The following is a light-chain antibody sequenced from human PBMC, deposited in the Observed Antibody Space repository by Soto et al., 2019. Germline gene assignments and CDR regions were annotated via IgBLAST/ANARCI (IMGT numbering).Light chain of an antibody. Sequence: QSVLTQPPSASGTPGPRVTISCSGSRSSIGSNTVNWYQHLPGTAPKLLIYSNNHRPSGVPDRFSASKTGASASLAISGLQSEDAGDYYCAAWDASLGGFYVFGTGTKVTVL. J-gene: IGLJ1*01. CDR2: SNN. V-gene: IGLV1-44*01. CDR1: RSSIGSNT. CDR3: AAWDASLGGFYV.